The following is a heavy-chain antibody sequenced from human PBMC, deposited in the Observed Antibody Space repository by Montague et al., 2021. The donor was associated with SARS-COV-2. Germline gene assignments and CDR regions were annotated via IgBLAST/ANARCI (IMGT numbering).Heavy chain of an antibody. Sequence: SETRSLTCTVSGGSVSSGGFYWNWIRQPPGKGLEWIGYMYSSGSTNYNPSLKSRVTISLDASKNQFSLRLSSVTPADTAVYYCTREGGYWSQGTLVTVSS. D-gene: IGHD1-26*01. V-gene: IGHV4-61*08. CDR3: TREGGY. CDR1: GGSVSSGGFY. J-gene: IGHJ4*02. CDR2: MYSSGST.